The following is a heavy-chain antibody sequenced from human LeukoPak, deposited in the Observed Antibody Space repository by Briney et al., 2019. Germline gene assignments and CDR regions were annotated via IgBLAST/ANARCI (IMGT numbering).Heavy chain of an antibody. J-gene: IGHJ4*02. CDR2: INCDNGNT. CDR3: ATEWKGGDN. Sequence: ASVKVSCKTSGYYFSTYSINWVRQVPGQGLEWVGWINCDNGNTNYAQKFQGRVTMTTDTPTTTAYMELGSLTSDDTAVYYCATEWKGGDNWGQGSLVTVSS. CDR1: GYYFSTYS. D-gene: IGHD1-1*01. V-gene: IGHV1-18*01.